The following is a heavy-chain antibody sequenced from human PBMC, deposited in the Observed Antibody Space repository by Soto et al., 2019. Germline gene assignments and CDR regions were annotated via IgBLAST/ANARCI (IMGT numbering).Heavy chain of an antibody. CDR3: XXDWAYSFDY. CDR2: ISGSSSAT. Sequence: EVQLVESGGGLVQPGGSLRLSCAASGFALNDYNMKWVRQAPGKGLEWVSDISGSSSATYYADSVKGRFTISRDNAKXXXXXXXXXXXXXXXXXXXXXXDWAYSFDYWGQGTLVTVSS. J-gene: IGHJ4*02. CDR1: GFALNDYN. D-gene: IGHD2-21*01. V-gene: IGHV3-48*01.